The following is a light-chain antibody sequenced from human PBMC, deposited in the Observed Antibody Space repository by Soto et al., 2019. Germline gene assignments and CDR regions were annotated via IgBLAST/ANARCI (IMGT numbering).Light chain of an antibody. J-gene: IGLJ2*01. V-gene: IGLV3-21*04. CDR1: NIGSKS. CDR2: YDS. CDR3: QVWDSSSDHPNVV. Sequence: VLTQPPSVSVAPGKTARITCGGNNIGSKSVHWYQQKPGQAPVLVIYYDSDRPSGIPERFSGSNSGNTATLTISRVEAGDEADYYCQVWDSSSDHPNVVFGGGTKVTVL.